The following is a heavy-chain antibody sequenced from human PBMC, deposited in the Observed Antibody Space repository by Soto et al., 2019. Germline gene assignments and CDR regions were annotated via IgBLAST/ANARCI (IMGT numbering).Heavy chain of an antibody. CDR1: GYTFTSYG. CDR3: ARVLGYYDFWSGYSLHYFDY. V-gene: IGHV1-18*01. Sequence: QVQLVQSGAEVKKPGASVKVSCKASGYTFTSYGISWVRQAPGQGLEWMGWISAYNGNTNYAQKLQGRVTMTTDTSTITAYMELRSMRSDDTAVYYCARVLGYYDFWSGYSLHYFDYWGQGTLVTVSS. J-gene: IGHJ4*02. CDR2: ISAYNGNT. D-gene: IGHD3-3*01.